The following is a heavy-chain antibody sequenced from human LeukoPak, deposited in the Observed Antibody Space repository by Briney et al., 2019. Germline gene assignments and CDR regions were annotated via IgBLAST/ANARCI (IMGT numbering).Heavy chain of an antibody. CDR2: INSGVSST. CDR1: GFTFSDYW. J-gene: IGHJ4*02. CDR3: TRGYCSSTSCSSRFADY. Sequence: GGSLRLSCAASGFTFSDYWMHWVRQAPGKGLVWVSRINSGVSSTDYADSVKGRFTISRDNAKNTLYLQMNSLRAEDTAVYYCTRGYCSSTSCSSRFADYWGQGALVTVSS. V-gene: IGHV3-74*01. D-gene: IGHD2-2*01.